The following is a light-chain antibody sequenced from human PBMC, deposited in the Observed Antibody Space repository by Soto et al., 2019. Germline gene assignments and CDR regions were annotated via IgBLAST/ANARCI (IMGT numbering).Light chain of an antibody. J-gene: IGLJ1*01. CDR1: NIGGKS. CDR3: QVWDDNSDHHV. Sequence: SYELTQTSSVSVAPGQTARISCGGTNIGGKSVHWYQQKPGQAPVVVVYDDSDRPSGIPERFSGSNSGNTATLTISRVEAGDEADYHCQVWDDNSDHHVFGTGTKLTVL. V-gene: IGLV3-21*02. CDR2: DDS.